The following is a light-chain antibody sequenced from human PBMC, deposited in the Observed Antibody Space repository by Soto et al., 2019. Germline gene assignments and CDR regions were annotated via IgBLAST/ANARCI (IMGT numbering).Light chain of an antibody. Sequence: QSVLTQPASVSGSPGQSITISCTGTSSDVGAYNYVSWYQQHPGKAPKVMIYDVSNRPSGVSNRFSGSKSGNTASLTISGLQAEDEADYYCSSYTSRSTYVFGTGTKVTVL. CDR1: SSDVGAYNY. CDR3: SSYTSRSTYV. CDR2: DVS. J-gene: IGLJ1*01. V-gene: IGLV2-14*01.